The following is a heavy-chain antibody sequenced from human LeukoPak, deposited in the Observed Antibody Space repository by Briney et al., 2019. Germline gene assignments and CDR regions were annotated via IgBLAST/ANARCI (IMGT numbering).Heavy chain of an antibody. CDR2: ISYDGSNK. J-gene: IGHJ6*02. CDR3: ARVGSSSWYVSYYYYGMDV. Sequence: PGGSLRLSCAASGFTFSSYGMHWVRQAPGKGLEWVAAISYDGSNKYYADSVKGRFTISRDNSKNTLYLQMNSLRAEDTAVYYCARVGSSSWYVSYYYYGMDVWGQGTTVTVSS. V-gene: IGHV3-30*19. D-gene: IGHD6-13*01. CDR1: GFTFSSYG.